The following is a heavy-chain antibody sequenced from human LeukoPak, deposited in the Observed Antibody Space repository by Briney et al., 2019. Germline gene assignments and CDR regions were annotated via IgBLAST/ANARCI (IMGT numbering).Heavy chain of an antibody. V-gene: IGHV1-24*01. J-gene: IGHJ4*02. CDR1: GYTLTELS. Sequence: GASGKVSCKVSGYTLTELSMHWVRQAPGKGLEWMGGFDPEDGETIYAQKFQGRVTMTEDTSTDTAYMELSSLRSEDTAVYYCATHKLLMTTVTTGYFDYWGQGTLVTVSS. D-gene: IGHD4-17*01. CDR2: FDPEDGET. CDR3: ATHKLLMTTVTTGYFDY.